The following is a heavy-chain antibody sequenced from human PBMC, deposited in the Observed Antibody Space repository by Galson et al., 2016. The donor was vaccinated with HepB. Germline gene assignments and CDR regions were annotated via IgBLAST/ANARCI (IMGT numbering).Heavy chain of an antibody. Sequence: SETLSLTCIVSGGSISSDYYWGWIRQPPGRGLEWIGSLYSGEDTYYNPSLKSRVTISVDTSRDQFSLRLDSVTAADTGVYYCATGIVVAGKMYYHYMGVWGKGTTVTVSS. CDR1: GGSISSDYY. V-gene: IGHV4-39*01. CDR3: ATGIVVAGKMYYHYMGV. J-gene: IGHJ6*03. CDR2: LYSGEDT. D-gene: IGHD6-19*01.